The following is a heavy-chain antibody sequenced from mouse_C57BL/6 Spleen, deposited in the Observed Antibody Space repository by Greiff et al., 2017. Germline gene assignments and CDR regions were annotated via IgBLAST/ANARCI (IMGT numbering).Heavy chain of an antibody. CDR3: AKGEYYYDVGYYDAMDY. J-gene: IGHJ4*01. CDR1: GFSLTSYG. V-gene: IGHV2-5*01. Sequence: QVQLQQSGPGLVQPSQSLSITCTVSGFSLTSYGVHWVRQSPGKGLEWLGVIWRGGSTDYNAAFMSRLSITKDNSKSHVFFKMNSLQAEDTAIYYGAKGEYYYDVGYYDAMDYWGQGTSVTVSS. D-gene: IGHD2-4*01. CDR2: IWRGGST.